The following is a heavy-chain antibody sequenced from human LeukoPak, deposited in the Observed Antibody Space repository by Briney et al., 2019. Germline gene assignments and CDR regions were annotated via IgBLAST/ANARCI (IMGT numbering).Heavy chain of an antibody. CDR2: INHSGST. D-gene: IGHD1-26*01. CDR1: GGSFSGHY. CDR3: ARVGATQIDY. Sequence: SETLSLTCAVYGGSFSGHYWSWIRQPPGKGLEWIGEINHSGSTNYNPSLKSRVTISVDTSKNQFSLKLSSVTAADTAVYYCARVGATQIDYWGQGTLVTVSS. J-gene: IGHJ4*02. V-gene: IGHV4-34*01.